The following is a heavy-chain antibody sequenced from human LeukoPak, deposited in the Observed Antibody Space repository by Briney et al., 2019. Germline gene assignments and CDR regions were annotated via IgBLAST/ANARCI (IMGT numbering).Heavy chain of an antibody. CDR1: GFTVSSNY. V-gene: IGHV3-66*01. CDR2: IYSGGST. Sequence: PGGSLRLSCAASGFTVSSNYMSWVRQAPGKGLEWVSVIYSGGSTYYADSVKGRFTISRDNSKNTLYLQMNSLRAEDTAVYYCARWAYSGYDSDFDYWGQGTLVTVSS. D-gene: IGHD5-12*01. CDR3: ARWAYSGYDSDFDY. J-gene: IGHJ4*02.